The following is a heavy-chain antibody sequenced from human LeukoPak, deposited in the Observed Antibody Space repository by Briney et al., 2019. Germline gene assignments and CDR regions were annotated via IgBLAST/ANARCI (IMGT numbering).Heavy chain of an antibody. CDR2: IKSNNDGGTT. CDR3: TPVMVEDRGF. CDR1: GFIFNKAW. Sequence: GESLRLSCAASGFIFNKAWMNWVRQAPGKGPEWVGRIKSNNDGGTTDYASPVEGKFIISRDDSKNTIYQQMHRLIIHDTAIYYCTPVMVEDRGFWGQGTLVTVSS. V-gene: IGHV3-15*07. D-gene: IGHD2-21*01. J-gene: IGHJ4*02.